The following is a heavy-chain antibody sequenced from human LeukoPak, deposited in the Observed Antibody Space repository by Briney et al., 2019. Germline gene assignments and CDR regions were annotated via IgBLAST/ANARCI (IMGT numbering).Heavy chain of an antibody. CDR3: ARRAQAEMATVWGLVDY. D-gene: IGHD5-24*01. CDR2: IFPGDSDT. V-gene: IGHV5-51*01. J-gene: IGHJ4*02. Sequence: GESLQISCQGSGFSFTTYYIGGLRQMPGRGLEGVGIIFPGDSDTRYSPSFEGQVTISADKSINTAYLQWSSLKSSDTAIYYCARRAQAEMATVWGLVDYWGQGTLVTVSS. CDR1: GFSFTTYY.